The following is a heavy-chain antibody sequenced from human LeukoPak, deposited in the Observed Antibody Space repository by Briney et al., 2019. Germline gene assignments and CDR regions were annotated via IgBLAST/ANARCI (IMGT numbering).Heavy chain of an antibody. Sequence: PSQTLSLTCTVSGGSISSGGYYWSWIRQHPGKGLEWFGDIYYSGSTYYNPSLTSRVTISVDTSKNQFSLKLSSVTAADTAVYYCARSARFPPQFVYWGQGTLVTVSS. V-gene: IGHV4-31*03. CDR1: GGSISSGGYY. D-gene: IGHD3-16*01. CDR2: IYYSGST. CDR3: ARSARFPPQFVY. J-gene: IGHJ4*02.